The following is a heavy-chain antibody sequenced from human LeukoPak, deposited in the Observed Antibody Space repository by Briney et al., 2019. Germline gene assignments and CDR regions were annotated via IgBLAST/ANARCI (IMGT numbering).Heavy chain of an antibody. CDR1: GYTFTSYG. J-gene: IGHJ5*02. Sequence: ASVKVSCKASGYTFTSYGISWVRQAPGQGLEWMGWINPNSGGTNYAQKFQGRVTMTRDTSISTAYMELSRLRSDDTAVYYCARHTIFGLKENNWFDPWGQGTLVTVSS. CDR2: INPNSGGT. D-gene: IGHD3-3*01. CDR3: ARHTIFGLKENNWFDP. V-gene: IGHV1-2*02.